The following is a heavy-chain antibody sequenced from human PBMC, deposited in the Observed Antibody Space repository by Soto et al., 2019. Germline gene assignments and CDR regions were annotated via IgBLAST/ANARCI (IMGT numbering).Heavy chain of an antibody. CDR3: ARSSYGSTVDYYYGMDV. CDR1: GGTFSSYA. Sequence: QVQLVQSGAEVKKPGSSVKVSCKASGGTFSSYAISWVRQAPGQGLEWMGGIIHIFGTANYAQKFQGRVTITADEATSTAYMELSSLRSEDTAVYYCARSSYGSTVDYYYGMDVWGQGTTVTVSS. J-gene: IGHJ6*02. V-gene: IGHV1-69*01. D-gene: IGHD5-18*01. CDR2: IIHIFGTA.